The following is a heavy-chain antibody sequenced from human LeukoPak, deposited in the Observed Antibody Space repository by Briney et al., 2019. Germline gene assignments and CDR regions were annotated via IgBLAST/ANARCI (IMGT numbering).Heavy chain of an antibody. V-gene: IGHV4-59*01. J-gene: IGHJ6*02. CDR1: GGSISSYY. D-gene: IGHD3-3*01. Sequence: KPSETLSLTCTVPGGSISSYYWSWIRQPPGKGPEWIGYIYYSGSTNYNPSLKSRVTISVDTSKNQFSLKLSSVTAADTAVYYCARKRFFSYGMDVWGQGTTVTVSS. CDR2: IYYSGST. CDR3: ARKRFFSYGMDV.